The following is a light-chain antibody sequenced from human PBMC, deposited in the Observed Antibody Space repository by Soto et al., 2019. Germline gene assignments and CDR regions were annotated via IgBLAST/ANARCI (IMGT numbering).Light chain of an antibody. CDR2: KAS. Sequence: DIQMTQSPSTLSGSVGDRVTITCRASQTISSWLAWYQQKQGKAPKLLIYKASTLKSGVPSRFSGSESGTEFTLNISSLQPDDFATYYCQHYNSYSEAFGQGTKVELK. V-gene: IGKV1-5*03. CDR3: QHYNSYSEA. J-gene: IGKJ1*01. CDR1: QTISSW.